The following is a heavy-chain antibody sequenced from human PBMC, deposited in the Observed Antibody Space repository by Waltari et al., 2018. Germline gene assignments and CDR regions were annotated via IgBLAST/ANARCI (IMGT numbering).Heavy chain of an antibody. Sequence: EVQLLESGGGLVQPGGSLRLSCAASGFTFSSHVVSWVRQAPGKGLEWVSGISCRCDSIQYADSVKGRFTISRDNSKNTLYVQMNSLRAEDMAVYYCATSYSGIYFSFDYWGQGTLVTVSS. V-gene: IGHV3-23*01. D-gene: IGHD1-26*01. CDR2: ISCRCDSI. CDR3: ATSYSGIYFSFDY. CDR1: GFTFSSHV. J-gene: IGHJ4*02.